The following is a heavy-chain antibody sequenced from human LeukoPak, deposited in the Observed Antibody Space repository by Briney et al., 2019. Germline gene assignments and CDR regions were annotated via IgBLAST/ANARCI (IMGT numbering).Heavy chain of an antibody. Sequence: SQTLSLTCAISGDSVSSNSAAWNWIRQSPSRGLEWLGRTYYRSKWYNDYAVSVKSRITINPDTSKNQFSLQLNSVTPEDTALYYCARRTTMVRGVIIGDNDAFDIWGQGTMVTVSS. CDR1: GDSVSSNSAA. CDR2: TYYRSKWYN. J-gene: IGHJ3*02. CDR3: ARRTTMVRGVIIGDNDAFDI. D-gene: IGHD3-10*01. V-gene: IGHV6-1*01.